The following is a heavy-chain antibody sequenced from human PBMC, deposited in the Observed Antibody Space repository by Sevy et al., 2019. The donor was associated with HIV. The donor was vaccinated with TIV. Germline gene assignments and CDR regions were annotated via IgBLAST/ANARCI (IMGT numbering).Heavy chain of an antibody. CDR2: VSWNSRNI. CDR3: AKDINRGCDGVNCYSYYYYFYGLDV. V-gene: IGHV3-9*03. Sequence: GGSLRLSCAASGFPFNDHAMHWVRQVPGKGLEWVSGVSWNSRNIGYADSVKGRFTISRDNARHFLYLEMNSLRPEDMALYYCAKDINRGCDGVNCYSYYYYFYGLDVWGQGTTVTVSS. J-gene: IGHJ6*02. CDR1: GFPFNDHA. D-gene: IGHD2-21*01.